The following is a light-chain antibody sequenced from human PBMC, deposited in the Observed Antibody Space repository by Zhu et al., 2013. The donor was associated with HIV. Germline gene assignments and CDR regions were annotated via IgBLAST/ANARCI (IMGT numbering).Light chain of an antibody. CDR2: DAS. CDR3: QQYASSPL. Sequence: EIVLTQSPGTVSLSPGERATLSCRASQSVANSLAWYQQKPGQAPRLVIYDASRRATGIPARFSGSGSGTDFTLTISSLEPEDFTVYYCQQYASSPLFGQGTKLQIK. J-gene: IGKJ2*01. V-gene: IGKV3-20*01. CDR1: QSVANS.